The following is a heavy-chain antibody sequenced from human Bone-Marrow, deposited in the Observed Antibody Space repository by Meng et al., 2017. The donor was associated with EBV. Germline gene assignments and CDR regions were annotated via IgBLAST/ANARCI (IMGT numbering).Heavy chain of an antibody. J-gene: IGHJ4*02. CDR1: GYTFTSYY. Sequence: QVQLVESGAEVKKPGASVKVSGKASGYTFTSYYIHWVRRAPGQGLEWMGILNPSTGNTTYAQTFEGRVSMTRDTSTTTVYLELSNLSSEDTAVYFCARSLVVTPLGLWGQGTLVTVSS. D-gene: IGHD2-21*02. CDR2: LNPSTGNT. V-gene: IGHV1-46*01. CDR3: ARSLVVTPLGL.